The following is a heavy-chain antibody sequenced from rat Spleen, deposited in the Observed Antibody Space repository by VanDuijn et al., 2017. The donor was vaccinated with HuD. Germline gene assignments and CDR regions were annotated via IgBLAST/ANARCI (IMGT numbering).Heavy chain of an antibody. D-gene: IGHD1-4*01. CDR3: AKVSTTRISD. J-gene: IGHJ2*01. V-gene: IGHV5-29*01. CDR1: GFTFSDYY. Sequence: EVQLVESDGGLVQPGRSLKLSCAASGFTFSDYYMAWVRQAPTKGLEWVATIAFDGIGTYYRDSVKGRFTISRDDSKSTLYLQMDSLRSEDTATYYCAKVSTTRISDWGQGVMVTVSS. CDR2: IAFDGIGT.